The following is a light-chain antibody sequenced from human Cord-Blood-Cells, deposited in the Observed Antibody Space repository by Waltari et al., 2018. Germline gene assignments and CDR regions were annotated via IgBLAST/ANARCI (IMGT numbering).Light chain of an antibody. J-gene: IGKJ3*01. CDR2: GAS. V-gene: IGKV3-20*01. Sequence: EIVLTQSPGTLSLSPGERATLSCRASQSVSSSYLAWYQQKPGQAPRLLIYGASSRATGIPDRFSGSWSGTDFTLTISRLDPEDFAVYYCQQYGSSPLTFGPGTKVDIK. CDR1: QSVSSSY. CDR3: QQYGSSPLT.